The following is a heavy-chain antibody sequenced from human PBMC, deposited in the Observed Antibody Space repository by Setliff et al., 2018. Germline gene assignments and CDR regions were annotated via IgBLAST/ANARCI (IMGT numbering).Heavy chain of an antibody. CDR1: GGSITDRNW. V-gene: IGHV4-4*02. D-gene: IGHD3-3*01. CDR2: MDHSGNN. J-gene: IGHJ4*02. CDR3: ARVAFGVVIIPFVFPPXFDY. Sequence: SETLSLTCALSGGSITDRNWWNXXLRXXGKGLEGIGEMDHSGNNYYHPSLKVRVTISVDTSKNXFSLKLSSVTAADTAVYYCARVAFGVVIIPFVFPPXFDYXGQGTLVTVSS.